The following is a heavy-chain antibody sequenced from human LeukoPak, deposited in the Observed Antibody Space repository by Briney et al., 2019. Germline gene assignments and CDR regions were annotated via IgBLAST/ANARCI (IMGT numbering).Heavy chain of an antibody. CDR2: IKEDGSET. V-gene: IGHV3-7*01. J-gene: IGHJ4*02. D-gene: IGHD5-24*01. CDR1: GFIFKRYW. CDR3: ARETPRRGETRDGYR. Sequence: GGSLRLSCAASGFIFKRYWMNWVRQVPGKGLECLANIKEDGSETYYADSVKGRFTISRDNPKNLLFLQINSLRVEDTAVYYCARETPRRGETRDGYRWGQGTVVTVSS.